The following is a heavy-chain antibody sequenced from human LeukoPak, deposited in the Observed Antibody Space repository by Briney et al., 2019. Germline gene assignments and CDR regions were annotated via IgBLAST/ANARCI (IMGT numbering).Heavy chain of an antibody. V-gene: IGHV3-74*01. CDR1: GFNFSTYW. Sequence: GGSLRLSCAVSGFNFSTYWMHWVRQAPGKGLVWVSRIDSDGRRTSYADSVKGRFTISRDNAKSIMYLQMNSLRAEDTAVYYCARSPNCGGDCSWGQGTLVTVS. CDR2: IDSDGRRT. D-gene: IGHD2-21*02. CDR3: ARSPNCGGDCS. J-gene: IGHJ5*02.